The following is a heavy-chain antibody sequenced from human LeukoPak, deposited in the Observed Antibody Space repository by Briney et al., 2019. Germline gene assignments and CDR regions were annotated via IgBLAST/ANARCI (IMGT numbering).Heavy chain of an antibody. J-gene: IGHJ3*02. CDR3: AKGKQWLASDAFDI. D-gene: IGHD6-19*01. CDR2: IYHSGKT. Sequence: PSETLSLTCTVSGGSISSYYWSWIRQPPGKGLEWIGSIYHSGKTYYNPSLQSRLTISVDTSKNQFSLRLNSVTAADTAVYYCAKGKQWLASDAFDIWGQGTMVTVSS. V-gene: IGHV4-59*04. CDR1: GGSISSYY.